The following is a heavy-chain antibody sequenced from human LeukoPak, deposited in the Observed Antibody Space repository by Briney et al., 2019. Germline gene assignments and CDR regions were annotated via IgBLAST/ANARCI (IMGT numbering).Heavy chain of an antibody. CDR3: TQGSGFYYDY. CDR2: IKSKKDGGPT. Sequence: GGSLRLSCAVSGLTVSNVWMNWVRQAPGKGLEWVGRIKSKKDGGPTEFAAPVRGRFTISRDDSQNTLYLQMNSLTSDDTAVYYCTQGSGFYYDYWGQGTLVTVSS. D-gene: IGHD3-22*01. CDR1: GLTVSNVW. V-gene: IGHV3-15*07. J-gene: IGHJ4*02.